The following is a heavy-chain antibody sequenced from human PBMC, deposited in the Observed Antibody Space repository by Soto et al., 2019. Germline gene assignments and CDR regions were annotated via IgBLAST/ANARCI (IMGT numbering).Heavy chain of an antibody. CDR2: IIPILGIA. Sequence: SGKVSCKASGGTFSSYTISWGRQAPGQGLEWMGRIIPILGIANYAQKFQGRVTITADKSTSTAYMELSSLRSEDTAVYYCARGTTVTTYYYYYMDVWGKGTTVTVSS. D-gene: IGHD4-4*01. CDR1: GGTFSSYT. J-gene: IGHJ6*03. CDR3: ARGTTVTTYYYYYMDV. V-gene: IGHV1-69*02.